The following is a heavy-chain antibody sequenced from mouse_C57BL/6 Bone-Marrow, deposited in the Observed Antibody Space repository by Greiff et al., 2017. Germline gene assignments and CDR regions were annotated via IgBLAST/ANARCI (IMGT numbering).Heavy chain of an antibody. J-gene: IGHJ1*03. CDR3: ARMNYGSSGRYWYFDV. Sequence: VQLKESGPVLVKPGASVKMSCKASGYTFTDYYMNWVKQSHGKSLEWIGVINPYNGGTSYNQKFKGKATLTVDKSSSTAYMELNSLTSEDSAVYYCARMNYGSSGRYWYFDVWGTGTTVTVSS. CDR1: GYTFTDYY. CDR2: INPYNGGT. V-gene: IGHV1-19*01. D-gene: IGHD1-1*01.